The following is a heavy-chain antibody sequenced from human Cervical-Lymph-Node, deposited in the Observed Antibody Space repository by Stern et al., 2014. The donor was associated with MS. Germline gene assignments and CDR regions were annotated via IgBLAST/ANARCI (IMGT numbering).Heavy chain of an antibody. CDR3: ARSDRLWGSFDY. CDR2: IHYRGST. Sequence: QVQLVQSGPGLVKPSQTLSLTCTVSGCSISSTGYYWTLIRQHPGKGRVWIGYIHYRGSTYYNPSLKSRGTISVDTSQNQFSLNLTSVTAADTALYYCARSDRLWGSFDYWGQGRLVTVSS. V-gene: IGHV4-31*03. CDR1: GCSISSTGYY. J-gene: IGHJ4*02. D-gene: IGHD3-16*01.